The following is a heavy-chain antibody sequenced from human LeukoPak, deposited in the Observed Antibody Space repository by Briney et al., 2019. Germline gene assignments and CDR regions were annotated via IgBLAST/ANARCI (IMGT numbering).Heavy chain of an antibody. CDR1: GFTFSNYA. CDR3: AKVVGSTWFFDY. J-gene: IGHJ4*02. CDR2: IWSDGSNK. V-gene: IGHV3-33*06. D-gene: IGHD6-13*01. Sequence: PGGSLRLSCAASGFTFSNYAIHWVRQAPGKGLEWVAVIWSDGSNKRFADSVKGRFTISRDNSKNTLYLQMNSLRVEDTAVYFCAKVVGSTWFFDYWGQGTLVTVSS.